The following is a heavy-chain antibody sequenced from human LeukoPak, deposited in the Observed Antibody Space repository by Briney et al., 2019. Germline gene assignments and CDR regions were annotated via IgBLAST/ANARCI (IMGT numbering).Heavy chain of an antibody. Sequence: GGSLRLSCAVSGFAFGSEAMSWVRQSPARGLEWVASISPGGGTTYYADSVKGRFTISRDNSKNTLYLQMNSLRAEDTAVYYCARDSDKVTGDCYFEYWGQGTLVTVSS. D-gene: IGHD2-21*02. V-gene: IGHV3-23*01. J-gene: IGHJ4*02. CDR2: ISPGGGTT. CDR3: ARDSDKVTGDCYFEY. CDR1: GFAFGSEA.